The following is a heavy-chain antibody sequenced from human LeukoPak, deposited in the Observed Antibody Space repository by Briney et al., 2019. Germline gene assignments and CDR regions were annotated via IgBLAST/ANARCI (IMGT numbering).Heavy chain of an antibody. J-gene: IGHJ4*02. CDR2: ISYDGSNK. D-gene: IGHD1-26*01. CDR1: GFTFSSYA. Sequence: GGSLRLPCAASGFTFSSYAMHWVRQAPGKGLEWVAVISYDGSNKYYADSVKGRFTISRDNSKNTLYLQMNSLRAEDTAVYYCARPGFSGSYVYWGQGTLVTVSS. CDR3: ARPGFSGSYVY. V-gene: IGHV3-30-3*01.